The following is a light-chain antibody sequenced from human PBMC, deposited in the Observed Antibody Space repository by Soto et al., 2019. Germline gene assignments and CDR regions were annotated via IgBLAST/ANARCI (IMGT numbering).Light chain of an antibody. CDR3: QQYKSYST. J-gene: IGKJ1*01. CDR2: KAS. Sequence: DIQMTQSPSTLSASVGDRVTITCRTSQSISSWLAWYQHKAGKAPKLLIYKASSLESGVPSRFSGSGSGTEFTLTISSLQPDDFATYYCQQYKSYSTFGQGTKVEIK. CDR1: QSISSW. V-gene: IGKV1-5*03.